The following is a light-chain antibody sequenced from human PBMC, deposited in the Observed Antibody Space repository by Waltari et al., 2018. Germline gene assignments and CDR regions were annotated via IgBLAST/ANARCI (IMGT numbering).Light chain of an antibody. Sequence: EIVMTQSPTTLSVSPGERVTLSCRASQSVSSNLAWYQQKPGQAPRLLIYGASTRATGIPARFSGSGSGTEFTLTISSLQSEDFAVYYWQQYNTWPRFGQGTKVDIK. CDR1: QSVSSN. CDR3: QQYNTWPR. V-gene: IGKV3-15*01. J-gene: IGKJ1*01. CDR2: GAS.